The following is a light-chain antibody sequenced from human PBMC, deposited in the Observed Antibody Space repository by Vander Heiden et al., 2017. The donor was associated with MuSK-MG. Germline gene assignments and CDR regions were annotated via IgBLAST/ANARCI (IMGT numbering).Light chain of an antibody. J-gene: IGLJ2*01. Sequence: YVLTQPPPVPVAPGQPARTTCGGNNIGSKVVHCYQQKPGQAPVLDVQDDSDRPSGIPERISGSNSGKTATLNISNVEAGDEADYFCQIWDSSSDHVVFGGGTKVTVL. CDR1: NIGSKV. CDR2: DDS. CDR3: QIWDSSSDHVV. V-gene: IGLV3-21*02.